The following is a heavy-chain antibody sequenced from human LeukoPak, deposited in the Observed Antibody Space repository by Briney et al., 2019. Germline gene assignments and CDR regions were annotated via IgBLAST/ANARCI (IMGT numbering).Heavy chain of an antibody. CDR1: GYTFTGYY. CDR2: INPNNGAT. J-gene: IGHJ4*02. D-gene: IGHD4-23*01. CDR3: ARDSNNNGGNSGAY. Sequence: ASVKVSCKASGYTFTGYYMHWVRQAPGQGLEWMGWINPNNGATNYAQNFQGRVTMTRDTSISAVYMELSRLRSDDTAVYYCARDSNNNGGNSGAYWGQGTLVTVSS. V-gene: IGHV1-2*02.